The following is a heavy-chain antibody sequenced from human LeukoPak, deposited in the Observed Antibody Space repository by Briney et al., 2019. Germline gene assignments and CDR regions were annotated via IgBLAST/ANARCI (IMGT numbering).Heavy chain of an antibody. D-gene: IGHD3-10*01. Sequence: GGYLRLSCAASGFTFSSYAMSWVHQAPGKGLEWVSGISGSGDKTNYADSVKGRFTISRDNSKNTLYLQMNSLRAEDTAVYYCAKGFRLPDYWGQGTLVTVSS. CDR2: ISGSGDKT. CDR3: AKGFRLPDY. CDR1: GFTFSSYA. V-gene: IGHV3-23*01. J-gene: IGHJ4*02.